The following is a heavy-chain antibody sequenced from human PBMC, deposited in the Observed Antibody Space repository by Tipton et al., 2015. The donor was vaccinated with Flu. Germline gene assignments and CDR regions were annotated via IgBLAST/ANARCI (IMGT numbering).Heavy chain of an antibody. D-gene: IGHD3-16*01. V-gene: IGHV4-39*07. CDR1: GGSIGSSTYY. CDR2: LYDSGIT. Sequence: TLSLTCTVFGGSIGSSTYYWGWIRQPPGKGLEWIGSLYDSGITYYNPSLKSRVTISLDTSKNQFSLKLISVTAADTAVYYCARSSSAYDYVWGGSYYVDFWGQGTLVTVSS. CDR3: ARSSSAYDYVWGGSYYVDF. J-gene: IGHJ4*02.